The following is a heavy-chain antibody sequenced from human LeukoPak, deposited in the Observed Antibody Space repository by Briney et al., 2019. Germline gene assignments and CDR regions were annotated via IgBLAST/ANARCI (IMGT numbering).Heavy chain of an antibody. CDR2: IRYDGSNE. V-gene: IGHV3-30*02. J-gene: IGHJ4*02. D-gene: IGHD3-3*01. Sequence: GGSLRLSCTTSGFGFSNFGMHWVRQAPDKGLEWLAFIRYDGSNEYSADSVKGRFTISRDNSRNTLFLQMDSLRSEDTAVYYCARDLGIFGDFDYWGQGTLVIVSS. CDR1: GFGFSNFG. CDR3: ARDLGIFGDFDY.